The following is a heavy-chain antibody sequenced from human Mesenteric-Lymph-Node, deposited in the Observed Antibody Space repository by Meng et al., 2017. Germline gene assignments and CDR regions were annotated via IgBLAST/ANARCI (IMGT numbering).Heavy chain of an antibody. CDR2: IKQDGSEK. CDR3: AKDQGYYYDSSGYSTEYFQH. J-gene: IGHJ1*01. Sequence: GESLKISCAASGFSFSPYSMSWVRQAPGKGLEWVANIKQDGSEKYYVDSVKGRFTISRDNAKNSLYLQMNSLRAEDTAVYYCAKDQGYYYDSSGYSTEYFQHWGQGTLVTVSS. V-gene: IGHV3-7*03. CDR1: GFSFSPYS. D-gene: IGHD3-22*01.